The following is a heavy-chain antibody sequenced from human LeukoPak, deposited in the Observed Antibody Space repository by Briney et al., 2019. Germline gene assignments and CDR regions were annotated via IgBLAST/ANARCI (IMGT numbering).Heavy chain of an antibody. J-gene: IGHJ4*02. D-gene: IGHD1-26*01. CDR1: GFTVSSNY. V-gene: IGHV3-53*01. Sequence: GGSLRLSCAASGFTVSSNYMSWVRQAPGKGLEWVSVIYSGGSTYYADSVKGRFTISRDNSKNTLYLQMNSLRAEDTAVYYCARAGGSGSRGFDYWGQGTLVTVSS. CDR3: ARAGGSGSRGFDY. CDR2: IYSGGST.